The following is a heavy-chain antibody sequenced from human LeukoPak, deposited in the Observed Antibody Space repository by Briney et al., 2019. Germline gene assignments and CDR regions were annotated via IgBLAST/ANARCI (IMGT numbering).Heavy chain of an antibody. CDR1: GCTFSSYA. J-gene: IGHJ4*02. CDR3: ATSKWELTYGFDY. V-gene: IGHV1-24*01. Sequence: GASVKVSCKASGCTFSSYAISWVRQAPGQGLEWMGGFDPEDGETIYAQKFQGRVTMTEDTSTDTAYMELSSLRSEDTAVYYCATSKWELTYGFDYWGQATLVTVSS. CDR2: FDPEDGET. D-gene: IGHD1-26*01.